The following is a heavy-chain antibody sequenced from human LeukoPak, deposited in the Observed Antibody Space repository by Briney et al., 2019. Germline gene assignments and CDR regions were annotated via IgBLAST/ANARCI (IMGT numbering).Heavy chain of an antibody. Sequence: GGSLRLSCAASGFTFSDHYMDWVRQAPGKGLEWVGRTRNKAKSYSTEYAASVTGRFTISRDDSKNSLYLQMNSLKTEDTAVYYCTGVSRSSWYDYWGQGTLVTVSS. CDR3: TGVSRSSWYDY. V-gene: IGHV3-72*01. CDR2: TRNKAKSYST. J-gene: IGHJ4*02. D-gene: IGHD6-13*01. CDR1: GFTFSDHY.